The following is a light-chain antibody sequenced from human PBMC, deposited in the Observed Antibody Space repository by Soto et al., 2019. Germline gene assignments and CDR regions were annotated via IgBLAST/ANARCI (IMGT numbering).Light chain of an antibody. CDR1: QSISRW. V-gene: IGKV1-5*01. Sequence: DIQMAQSPSTLSASVGDRVTITCRASQSISRWLGWYQLKPGEAPKLLIYDVSNLQSGVPSRFSGSGSGTELTLTIGSLQPDDYAIYYCQQYSTPSTFGQGTKLEI. CDR2: DVS. J-gene: IGKJ2*01. CDR3: QQYSTPST.